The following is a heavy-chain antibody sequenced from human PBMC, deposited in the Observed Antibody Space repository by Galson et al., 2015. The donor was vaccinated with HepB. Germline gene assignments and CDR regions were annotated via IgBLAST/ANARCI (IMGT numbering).Heavy chain of an antibody. V-gene: IGHV4-39*01. CDR1: GGSISTSGYY. Sequence: ETLSLTCSVSGGSISTSGYYWGWIRQPPGKGLEWIGSIYYSGTTYYKPSLKSRITLSVDTSKNQFSLTLSSVTAADTAMYYCAKLGRGKYEDAFDIWGQGTMVTVSS. D-gene: IGHD3-10*01. CDR3: AKLGRGKYEDAFDI. J-gene: IGHJ3*02. CDR2: IYYSGTT.